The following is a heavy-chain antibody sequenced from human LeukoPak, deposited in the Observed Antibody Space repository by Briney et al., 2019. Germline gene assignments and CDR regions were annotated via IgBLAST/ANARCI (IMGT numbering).Heavy chain of an antibody. V-gene: IGHV3-11*03. Sequence: GGSLRLSCAASGFTFSDYYMSWIRQPPGQGLEWVSYTTSSSSYTNYADSVKGRFTISRDNAKNSLYLQMNSLRAEDTAMYYCARQIRGYSGYFDYWGQGTLVTVSS. D-gene: IGHD5-18*01. CDR1: GFTFSDYY. CDR2: TTSSSSYT. J-gene: IGHJ4*02. CDR3: ARQIRGYSGYFDY.